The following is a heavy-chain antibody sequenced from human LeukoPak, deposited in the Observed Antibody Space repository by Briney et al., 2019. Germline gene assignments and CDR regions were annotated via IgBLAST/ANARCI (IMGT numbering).Heavy chain of an antibody. CDR2: INPNSGGT. CDR1: GYTFTGYY. D-gene: IGHD1-26*01. V-gene: IGHV1-2*02. CDR3: ATSWELLREFDY. Sequence: GASVKVSCKASGYTFTGYYMHWVRQAPGQGLEWMGWINPNSGGTNYAQKFQGRVTMTRDTSISTAYMELSSLRSEDTAVYYCATSWELLREFDYWGQGTLITVSS. J-gene: IGHJ4*02.